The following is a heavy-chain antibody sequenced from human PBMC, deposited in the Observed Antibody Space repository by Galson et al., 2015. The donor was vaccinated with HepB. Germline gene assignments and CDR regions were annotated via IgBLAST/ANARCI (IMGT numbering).Heavy chain of an antibody. CDR3: ARTVGAVTTCADY. CDR1: GFTFSSYS. D-gene: IGHD4-17*01. CDR2: ISSSSSYI. V-gene: IGHV3-21*01. J-gene: IGHJ4*02. Sequence: LRLSCAASGFTFSSYSMNWVRQAPGKGLEWVSSISSSSSYIYYADSVKGRFTISRDNAKNSLYLQMNSLRAEDTAVYYCARTVGAVTTCADYWGQGTLVTVSS.